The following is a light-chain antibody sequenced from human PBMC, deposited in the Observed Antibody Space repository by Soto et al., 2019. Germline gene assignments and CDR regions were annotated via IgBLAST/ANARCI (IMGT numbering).Light chain of an antibody. Sequence: QSALTQPRSVSGSPGQSVTISCTGTSSDVGGYNSVSWYQHHPGKAPKLMIYDVTKRPSGVPDRFSGSKSGNTASLTISGLQAGEGAIYSSASYAGGGVFFGGGTK. CDR2: DVT. J-gene: IGLJ2*01. CDR1: SSDVGGYNS. CDR3: ASYAGGGVF. V-gene: IGLV2-11*01.